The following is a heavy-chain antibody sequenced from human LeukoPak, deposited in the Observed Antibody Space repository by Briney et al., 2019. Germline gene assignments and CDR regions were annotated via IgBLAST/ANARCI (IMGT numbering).Heavy chain of an antibody. V-gene: IGHV4-34*01. CDR2: INHSGST. CDR3: ARARPYDSSGYDEVNKPPVFDY. D-gene: IGHD3-22*01. Sequence: SETLSLTCAVYGGSFSGYYWSWIRQPPGRGLEWIGEINHSGSTNYNPSLKSRVTISVDTSKNQFSLKLSSVTAADTAVYYRARARPYDSSGYDEVNKPPVFDYWGQGTLVTVSS. CDR1: GGSFSGYY. J-gene: IGHJ4*02.